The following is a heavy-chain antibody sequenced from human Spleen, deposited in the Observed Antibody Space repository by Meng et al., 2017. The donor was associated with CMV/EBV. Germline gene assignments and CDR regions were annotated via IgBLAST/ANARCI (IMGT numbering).Heavy chain of an antibody. V-gene: IGHV3-53*01. CDR2: IYSGGST. CDR1: GFTVSHNY. Sequence: GESLKISCAASGFTVSHNYIYWVRQAPGKGLEWVSVIYSGGSTYYADSVKGRFTISRDNSKNTLYLQMNSLRAEDTAVYYCASVRDPVGFYYFDYWGQGTLVTVSS. D-gene: IGHD2-15*01. J-gene: IGHJ4*02. CDR3: ASVRDPVGFYYFDY.